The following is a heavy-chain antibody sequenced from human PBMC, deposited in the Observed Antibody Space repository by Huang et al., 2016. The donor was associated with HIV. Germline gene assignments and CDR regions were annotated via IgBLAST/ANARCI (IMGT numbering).Heavy chain of an antibody. CDR3: ARTGSYYYGSGSYHFGDY. Sequence: QVQLVESGGGVVQPGRSLRLSCAASGFAFRSYAMQWVRQAPGKVLEWLAVISIDGSNKNYAHSVKGRFTISRDNSKGTVYLQMNSLRPEDTAVYSCARTGSYYYGSGSYHFGDYWGQGTLVTVSS. J-gene: IGHJ4*02. CDR1: GFAFRSYA. V-gene: IGHV3-30-3*01. D-gene: IGHD3-10*01. CDR2: ISIDGSNK.